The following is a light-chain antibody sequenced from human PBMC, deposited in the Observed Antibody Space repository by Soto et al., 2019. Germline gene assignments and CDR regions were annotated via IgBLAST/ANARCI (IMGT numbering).Light chain of an antibody. Sequence: DIQMTQSPSTVSASVGDGVTITCRASQSISTWLAWYQQKPGKAPNLLIYDASTLESGGPSGFSGSESGTEFTLTISSLQPDDSATYYCQQYNSYPYTFGQGTRLEIK. CDR2: DAS. V-gene: IGKV1-5*01. J-gene: IGKJ5*01. CDR3: QQYNSYPYT. CDR1: QSISTW.